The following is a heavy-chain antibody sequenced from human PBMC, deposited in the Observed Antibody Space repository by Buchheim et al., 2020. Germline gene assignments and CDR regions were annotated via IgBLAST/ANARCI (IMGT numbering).Heavy chain of an antibody. CDR3: CLWFGVEKYYYYYGMDV. CDR1: GLTFSIYG. V-gene: IGHV3-30*03. D-gene: IGHD3-10*01. J-gene: IGHJ6*02. CDR2: ISYDGSNQ. Sequence: QVQLVESGGGVVQPGRSLRLSCAASGLTFSIYGMHWVRQAPGKGLEWVAGISYDGSNQYYEDSVKGRFTISRDNSKNTVYLQMSSLRADDTAVYYCCLWFGVEKYYYYYGMDVWGQGTT.